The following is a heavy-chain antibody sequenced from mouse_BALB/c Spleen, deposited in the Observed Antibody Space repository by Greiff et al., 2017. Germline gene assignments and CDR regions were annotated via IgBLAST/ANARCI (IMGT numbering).Heavy chain of an antibody. CDR2: ISYSGST. CDR3: ARYTMITTGTSYYAMDY. CDR1: GYSITSDYA. J-gene: IGHJ4*01. V-gene: IGHV3-2*02. D-gene: IGHD2-4*01. Sequence: DVKLQESGPGLVKPSQSLSLTCTVTGYSITSDYAWNWIRQFPGNKLEWMGYISYSGSTSYNPSLKSRISITRDTSKNQFFLQLNSVTTEDTATYYCARYTMITTGTSYYAMDYWGQGTSVTVSS.